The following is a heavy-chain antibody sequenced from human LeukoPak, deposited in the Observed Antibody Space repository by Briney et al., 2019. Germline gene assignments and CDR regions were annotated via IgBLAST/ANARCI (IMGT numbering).Heavy chain of an antibody. CDR3: ARSREVAYGMDV. CDR1: GGSISSSSYY. Sequence: SETLSLTCSVSGGSISSSSYYWGWIRQPPGKGLEWIGYIYYSGSTNYNPSLKSRVTISVDTPKNQFSLKLSSVTAADTAVYYCARSREVAYGMDVWGQGTTVTVSS. V-gene: IGHV4-61*05. D-gene: IGHD2-15*01. J-gene: IGHJ6*02. CDR2: IYYSGST.